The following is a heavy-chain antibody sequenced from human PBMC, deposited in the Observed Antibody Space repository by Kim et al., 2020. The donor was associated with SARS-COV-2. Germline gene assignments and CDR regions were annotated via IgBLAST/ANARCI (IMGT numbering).Heavy chain of an antibody. CDR1: GGSISSYY. V-gene: IGHV4-59*13. CDR3: ARGPTKSTMIVVAGVFDY. D-gene: IGHD3-22*01. CDR2: IYYSGST. Sequence: SETLSLTCTVSGGSISSYYWSWIRQPPGKGLEWIGYIYYSGSTNYNPSLKSRVTISVDTSKNQFSLKLSSVTAADTAVYYCARGPTKSTMIVVAGVFDYWGQGTLVTVSS. J-gene: IGHJ4*02.